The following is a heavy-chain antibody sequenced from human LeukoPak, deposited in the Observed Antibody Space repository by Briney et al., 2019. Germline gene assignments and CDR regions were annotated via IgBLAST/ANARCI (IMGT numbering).Heavy chain of an antibody. CDR2: ISTNGGST. CDR3: ARGSWELFFDY. J-gene: IGHJ4*02. Sequence: GGSLRLSCEASGFTFSSYAMSWVRQAPGKGLEWVSGISTNGGSTSYADSVKGRLTISRDNPRNMLYMEMNSLRAEDTAVYYCARGSWELFFDYWGQGTLVTVSS. CDR1: GFTFSSYA. D-gene: IGHD1-26*01. V-gene: IGHV3-23*01.